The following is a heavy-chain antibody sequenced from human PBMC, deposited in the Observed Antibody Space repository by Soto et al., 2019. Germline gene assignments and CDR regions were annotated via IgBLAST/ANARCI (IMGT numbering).Heavy chain of an antibody. Sequence: SETLSLTCFVSGDSINNTYWWSWVRQAPEKGLEWIGEIYHTGGRSYMPSLRGRITLSVDTSKNQFSLKLTSVTAADTALYYCARGNCSSPNCYSFSGYYGMDVWGQGTTVTVSS. J-gene: IGHJ6*02. CDR1: GDSINNTYW. CDR2: IYHTGGR. V-gene: IGHV4-4*02. D-gene: IGHD2-2*01. CDR3: ARGNCSSPNCYSFSGYYGMDV.